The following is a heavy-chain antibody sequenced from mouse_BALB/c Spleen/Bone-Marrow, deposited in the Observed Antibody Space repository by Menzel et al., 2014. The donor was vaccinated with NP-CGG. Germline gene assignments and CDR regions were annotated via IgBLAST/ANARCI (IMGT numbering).Heavy chain of an antibody. V-gene: IGHV1S81*02. CDR2: INPSNGGT. CDR1: GYTFTSYY. CDR3: SRLPH. D-gene: IGHD5-1*01. J-gene: IGHJ4*01. Sequence: QVQLQQPGAELVKPGASVKLSCKASGYTFTSYYMYWVKQRPGQGLEWIGEINPSNGGTNFNEKFKSRATLTVDKSSSTACMQLSSLTSEDSAVYYCSRLPHWGQGTSVTVSS.